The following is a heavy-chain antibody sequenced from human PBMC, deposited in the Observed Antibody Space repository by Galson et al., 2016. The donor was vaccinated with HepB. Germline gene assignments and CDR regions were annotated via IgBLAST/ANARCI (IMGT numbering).Heavy chain of an antibody. D-gene: IGHD2-21*01. J-gene: IGHJ4*02. Sequence: SLRLSCAASGFTVSTNYMSWVRQAPGKGLEWVSVIYSGGSTYYADSVEGRFTISRDNSKNTLYLQMNSLRVEDTAVYYCANKSVVKWGQGTLVTVSS. CDR1: GFTVSTNY. V-gene: IGHV3-53*01. CDR2: IYSGGST. CDR3: ANKSVVK.